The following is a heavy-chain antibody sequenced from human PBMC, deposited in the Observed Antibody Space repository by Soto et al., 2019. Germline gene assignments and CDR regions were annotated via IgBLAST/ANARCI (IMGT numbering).Heavy chain of an antibody. CDR3: ATDSGYDRRRVENYYYSYMDV. CDR2: INSDGSST. D-gene: IGHD5-12*01. CDR1: GFTFSSYW. J-gene: IGHJ6*03. V-gene: IGHV3-74*01. Sequence: EVQLVESGGGLVQPGGSLRLSCAASGFTFSSYWMHWVRQAPGKGLVWVSRINSDGSSTSYADSVKGRFTISRDNAKNTLYLQMNSLRAEDTAVYYCATDSGYDRRRVENYYYSYMDVWGKGTTVTVSS.